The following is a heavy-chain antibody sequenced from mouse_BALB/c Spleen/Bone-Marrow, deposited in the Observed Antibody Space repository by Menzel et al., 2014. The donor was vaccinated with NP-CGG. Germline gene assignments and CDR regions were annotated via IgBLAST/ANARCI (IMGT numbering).Heavy chain of an antibody. CDR2: IYSGGSI. J-gene: IGHJ3*01. CDR3: ADGDSFAY. Sequence: EVKLMESGGGLVKSGGSLKLSCAASGFTFSSYAMSWVRQTPEKRLEWVASIYSGGSIYYPDSVKGRFTISRDNARNILYLQMSSLRSEDTAMHYCADGDSFAYWGQGTLVTVSA. CDR1: GFTFSSYA. D-gene: IGHD2-13*01. V-gene: IGHV5-6-5*01.